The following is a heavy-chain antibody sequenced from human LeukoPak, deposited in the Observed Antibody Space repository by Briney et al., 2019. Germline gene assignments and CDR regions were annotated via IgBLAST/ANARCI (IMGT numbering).Heavy chain of an antibody. CDR2: ISSNGGST. CDR3: AIGPTYDSLPYYLVY. D-gene: IGHD3-22*01. V-gene: IGHV3-64D*09. J-gene: IGHJ4*02. CDR1: GFTYSYYA. Sequence: SGGSLRLSCSASGFTYSYYAMHWVRQAAGKGLEFVSGISSNGGSTYYADSLKGRFTVSRDNSNNTLYLQMSSLRAEDTAIYYCAIGPTYDSLPYYLVYWGQGTLVTVSS.